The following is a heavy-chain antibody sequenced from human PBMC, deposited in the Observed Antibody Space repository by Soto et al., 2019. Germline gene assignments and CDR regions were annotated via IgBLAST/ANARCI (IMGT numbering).Heavy chain of an antibody. CDR2: ISWNSGSI. V-gene: IGHV3-9*01. D-gene: IGHD4-17*01. CDR3: AKGIYGDYVLGAGDY. J-gene: IGHJ4*02. CDR1: GFTFDDYA. Sequence: EVQLVESGGGLVQPGRSLRLSCAASGFTFDDYAMHWVRQAPGKGMEWVSGISWNSGSIGYADSVKGRFTISRDNAKNSLYLQMNSLRAEDTALYYCAKGIYGDYVLGAGDYWGQGTLVTVSS.